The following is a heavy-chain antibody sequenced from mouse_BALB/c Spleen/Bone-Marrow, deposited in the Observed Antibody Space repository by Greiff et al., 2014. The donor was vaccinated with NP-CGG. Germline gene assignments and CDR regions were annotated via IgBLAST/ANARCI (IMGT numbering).Heavy chain of an antibody. CDR2: IDPANGNT. D-gene: IGHD2-4*01. Sequence: VQLQQSGAELVKPGASVKLSCTASGFNIKDTDMHWVKQRPEQGLEWIGRIDPANGNTKYDPKFQGKATITADTSSNTAYLQLSSLTSEDTAVYYCATMITDWYFDVWGAGTTVTVSS. CDR3: ATMITDWYFDV. V-gene: IGHV14-3*02. CDR1: GFNIKDTD. J-gene: IGHJ1*01.